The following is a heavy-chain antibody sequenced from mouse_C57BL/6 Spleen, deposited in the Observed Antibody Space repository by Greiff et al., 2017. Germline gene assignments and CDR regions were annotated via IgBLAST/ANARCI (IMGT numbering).Heavy chain of an antibody. CDR3: ARYGYDVPFFAY. V-gene: IGHV1-61*01. D-gene: IGHD2-2*01. CDR2: IYPSDSET. J-gene: IGHJ3*01. CDR1: GYTFTSYW. Sequence: QVQLQQPGAELVSPGSSVKLSCKASGYTFTSYWMDWVKQRPGQGLEWIGNIYPSDSETHYNQKFKDKATLTVDKSSSTAYMQLSSLTSEDSAVYYCARYGYDVPFFAYWGQGTLVTVSA.